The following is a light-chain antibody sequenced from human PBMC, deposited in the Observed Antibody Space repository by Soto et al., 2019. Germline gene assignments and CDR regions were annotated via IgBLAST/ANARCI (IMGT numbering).Light chain of an antibody. CDR2: AAS. V-gene: IGKV3-15*01. J-gene: IGKJ1*01. Sequence: EIVMTQSPATLSVSPGERATLSCRASQRVRYNVAWYQQKPGQAPRLLIYAASTRDTGIPARFSGSGSGTEFTLTINSLQSEDSAVYYCQQYNNWPPWTFGQGTKVEIK. CDR1: QRVRYN. CDR3: QQYNNWPPWT.